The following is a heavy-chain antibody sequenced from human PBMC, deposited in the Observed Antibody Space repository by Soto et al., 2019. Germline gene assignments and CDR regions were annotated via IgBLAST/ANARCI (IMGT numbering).Heavy chain of an antibody. CDR1: GFSLSGTGMR. Sequence: SCPTLVNPTQTLTLTCTVSGFSLSGTGMRVTWIRQPPGKALEWLARIDWENTKLYSTSLKTRLTISKDTSKNQVVLTMTNVDPADTGTYYCARAFYGMDVWGQGTTVTVS. V-gene: IGHV2-70*04. J-gene: IGHJ6*02. CDR2: IDWENTK. CDR3: ARAFYGMDV.